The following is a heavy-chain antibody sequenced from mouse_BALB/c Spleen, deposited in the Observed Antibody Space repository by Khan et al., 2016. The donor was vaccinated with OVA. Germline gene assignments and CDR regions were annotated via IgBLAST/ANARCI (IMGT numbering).Heavy chain of an antibody. D-gene: IGHD2-14*01. CDR3: TRWRDRVHFDS. Sequence: QIQLVQSGPELKKPGETVKISCKASGYTFTNFGMNWVKQAPGKGLKWMGWINTNTGEPTYTEEFKGRFAFSLETSANTAYLQINDLKNEDTATYFCTRWRDRVHFDSWGQGTSLTVSS. CDR1: GYTFTNFG. V-gene: IGHV9-3*02. CDR2: INTNTGEP. J-gene: IGHJ2*02.